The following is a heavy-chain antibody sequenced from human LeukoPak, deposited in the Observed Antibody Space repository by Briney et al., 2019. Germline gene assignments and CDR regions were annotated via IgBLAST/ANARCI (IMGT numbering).Heavy chain of an antibody. CDR1: GGSISSYY. Sequence: SETLSLTCTVSGGSISSYYWSWIRQPPGKGLEWIGYIYYSGSTNYNPSLKSRVTISVDTSKNQFSLKLSSVTAADTAVYYCARQIGGWFGELLWWWFDPWGQGTLVTVSS. CDR3: ARQIGGWFGELLWWWFDP. V-gene: IGHV4-59*08. CDR2: IYYSGST. D-gene: IGHD3-10*01. J-gene: IGHJ5*02.